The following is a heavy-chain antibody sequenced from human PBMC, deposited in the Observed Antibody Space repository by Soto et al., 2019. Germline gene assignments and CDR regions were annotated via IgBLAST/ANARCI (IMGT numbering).Heavy chain of an antibody. CDR2: IYYSGST. CDR3: ARDYDSSGYYYSDYYYGMDV. CDR1: GGSVSSGGYY. Sequence: SETLSLTCTVSGGSVSSGGYYWSWICQHPGKGLEWIGYIYYSGSTYYNPSLKSRVTISVDTSKNQFSLKLSSVTAADTAVYYCARDYDSSGYYYSDYYYGMDVWGQGTTVTVSS. D-gene: IGHD3-22*01. J-gene: IGHJ6*02. V-gene: IGHV4-31*02.